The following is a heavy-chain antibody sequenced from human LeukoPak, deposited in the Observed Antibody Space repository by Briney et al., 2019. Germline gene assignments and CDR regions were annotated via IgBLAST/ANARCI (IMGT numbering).Heavy chain of an antibody. Sequence: PGVSVRLSCSASVFTFSSSAMHWVRQAPGRGLEYVSAITGSGLSTNYADSVRGRFTISRDNSKNTLYLQMSSLRAEDTAVYYCAKEFTSYTSGWSFQHWGQGTLVTVSS. CDR2: ITGSGLST. CDR1: VFTFSSSA. CDR3: AKEFTSYTSGWSFQH. V-gene: IGHV3-64D*06. J-gene: IGHJ1*01. D-gene: IGHD6-13*01.